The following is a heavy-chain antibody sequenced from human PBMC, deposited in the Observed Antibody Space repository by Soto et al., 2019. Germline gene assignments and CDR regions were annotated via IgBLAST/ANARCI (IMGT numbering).Heavy chain of an antibody. D-gene: IGHD6-25*01. CDR2: IIPIFGPA. CDR1: GGTFSTFA. Sequence: QVQLVQSGAEVKKPGSSVRVSCKASGGTFSTFAISWVRQAPGQGLEWMGGIIPIFGPANYAQKFQGRVTITADKSTSTAYLELSSLRSEDTAVYYCARAAKRYFDYWGQGTLVTVPS. V-gene: IGHV1-69*06. J-gene: IGHJ4*02. CDR3: ARAAKRYFDY.